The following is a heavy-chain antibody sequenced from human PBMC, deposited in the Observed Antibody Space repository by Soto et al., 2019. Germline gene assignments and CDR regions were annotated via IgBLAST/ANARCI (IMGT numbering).Heavy chain of an antibody. J-gene: IGHJ3*02. Sequence: EVQLVESGGDLVQPGGSLRLSCAASGSTFSGHWMHWVRQVPGKGLEWVSRINTDGGSSAYADSVKGRFTISRDNAKNTLYLQMNGLRADDTAVYYCAREAGYCSRTSCYRRAFDTWGQGTTVTVSS. CDR1: GSTFSGHW. D-gene: IGHD2-2*01. CDR3: AREAGYCSRTSCYRRAFDT. CDR2: INTDGGSS. V-gene: IGHV3-74*03.